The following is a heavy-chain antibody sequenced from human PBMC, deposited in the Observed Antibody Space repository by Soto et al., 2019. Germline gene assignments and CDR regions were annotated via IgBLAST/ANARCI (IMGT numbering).Heavy chain of an antibody. J-gene: IGHJ3*02. CDR2: IYYSGST. V-gene: IGHV4-59*01. CDR1: GGSISSYY. CDR3: ARDKFDYYDSSGYYMGAFDI. D-gene: IGHD3-22*01. Sequence: SETLSLTCTVSGGSISSYYWSWIRQPPGKGLEWIGYIYYSGSTNYNPSLKGRVTISVDTSKNQFSLKLSSVTAADTAVYYCARDKFDYYDSSGYYMGAFDIWGQGTMVTVSS.